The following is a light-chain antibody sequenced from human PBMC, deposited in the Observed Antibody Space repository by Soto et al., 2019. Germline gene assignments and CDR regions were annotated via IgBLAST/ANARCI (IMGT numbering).Light chain of an antibody. J-gene: IGKJ3*01. Sequence: EIVLTQSPGTLSLSPGERATLSCRASQSVSSRYLGWYQQKPGQAPRVLIYGASSRATGIPDRFSGSGSGTDFTLPISRLEPEDFAVYYCQQYGTSPFTFGPGTKVDIK. V-gene: IGKV3-20*01. CDR1: QSVSSRY. CDR2: GAS. CDR3: QQYGTSPFT.